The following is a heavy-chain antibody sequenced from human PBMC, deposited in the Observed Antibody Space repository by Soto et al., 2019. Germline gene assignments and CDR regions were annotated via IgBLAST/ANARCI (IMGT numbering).Heavy chain of an antibody. Sequence: PSETLSLTCTVSGGSISSGDYYWSWIRQPPGKGLEWIGYIYYSGSTYYNPSLRSRVMISVDTSKKQFSLQLSSVTAADTAVYYCARDRGAAARAHWFDPWGRGTLVTVSS. CDR2: IYYSGST. CDR1: GGSISSGDYY. J-gene: IGHJ5*02. CDR3: ARDRGAAARAHWFDP. D-gene: IGHD6-13*01. V-gene: IGHV4-30-4*01.